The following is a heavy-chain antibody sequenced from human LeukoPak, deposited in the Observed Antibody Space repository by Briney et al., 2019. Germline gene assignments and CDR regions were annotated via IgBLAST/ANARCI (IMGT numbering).Heavy chain of an antibody. CDR3: IRDLGGRSGH. CDR2: SNEDGSTT. Sequence: GGFLRLSCAASGFTFSSNWMHWVRQAPGKGLVWVSRSNEDGSTTNYADSVKGRFTISRDNGKNTLYLQMNSLTAEDTAVYYCIRDLGGRSGHWGQGTLVTVSS. D-gene: IGHD1-26*01. CDR1: GFTFSSNW. V-gene: IGHV3-74*01. J-gene: IGHJ4*02.